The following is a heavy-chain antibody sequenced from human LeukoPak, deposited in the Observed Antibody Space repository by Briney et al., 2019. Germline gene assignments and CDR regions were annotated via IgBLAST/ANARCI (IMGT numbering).Heavy chain of an antibody. D-gene: IGHD3-10*01. J-gene: IGHJ5*02. CDR3: GAYYYASGSYSLSS. CDR2: ISSSGGST. Sequence: PGVSLTLSCAASRFTFNSYAMRWLPQAPGKGREGVTDISSSGGSTYYADSVKGRFTISRDSSKNMLYLQMNSLRAEDTAVYYCGAYYYASGSYSLSSWGQGALVTVSS. CDR1: RFTFNSYA. V-gene: IGHV3-23*01.